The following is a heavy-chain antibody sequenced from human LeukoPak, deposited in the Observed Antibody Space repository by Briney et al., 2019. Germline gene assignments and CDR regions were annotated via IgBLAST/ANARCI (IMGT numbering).Heavy chain of an antibody. CDR3: ARQGTTPWFDP. CDR2: IYYSGST. J-gene: IGHJ5*02. D-gene: IGHD1-1*01. Sequence: PSETLPLTCTVSGGSISSYYWSWIRQPPGKGLEWIGYIYYSGSTNYNPSLKSRVTISVDTSKNQFSLKLSSVTAADTAVYYCARQGTTPWFDPWGQGTLVTVSS. V-gene: IGHV4-59*08. CDR1: GGSISSYY.